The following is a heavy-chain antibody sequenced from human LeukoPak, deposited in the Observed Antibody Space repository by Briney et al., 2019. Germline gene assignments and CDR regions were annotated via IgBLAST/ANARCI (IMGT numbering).Heavy chain of an antibody. D-gene: IGHD3-22*01. Sequence: PGGSLRLSCAASGFTFSSYSMNWVRQAPGKGLEWVSVIYSGGSTYYADSVKGRFTISRDNSKNTLYLQMNSLRAEDTAVYYCARDSSGYCDYWGQGTLVTVSS. CDR2: IYSGGST. CDR3: ARDSSGYCDY. V-gene: IGHV3-66*01. J-gene: IGHJ4*02. CDR1: GFTFSSYS.